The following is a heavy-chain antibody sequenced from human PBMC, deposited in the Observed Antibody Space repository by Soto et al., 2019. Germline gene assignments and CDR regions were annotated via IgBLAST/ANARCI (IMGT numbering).Heavy chain of an antibody. CDR3: ARSTYYYGSSGPGDD. CDR1: GYSFTSYW. J-gene: IGHJ4*02. V-gene: IGHV5-51*01. CDR2: IYPGDSDT. Sequence: HWESLKISCKGSGYSFTSYWIGWVRQMPGKGLEWMGIIYPGDSDTRYSPSFQGQVTISADKSISTAYLQWSSLKASDTAMYYCARSTYYYGSSGPGDDWGQGSLGTVSS. D-gene: IGHD3-22*01.